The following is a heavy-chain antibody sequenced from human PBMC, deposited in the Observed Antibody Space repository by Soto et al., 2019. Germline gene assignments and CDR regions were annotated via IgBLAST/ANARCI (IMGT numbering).Heavy chain of an antibody. CDR3: ARAPLGVIVASDF. CDR2: MNPNSDGT. Sequence: ASVKVSCKASGYTFTGYYMHWVRQAPGQGLEWMGWMNPNSDGTNYAQKFQGRVTMTSDTSISTAYMELSSLTSEDTAVYYCARAPLGVIVASDFWGQGTLVTVSS. CDR1: GYTFTGYY. V-gene: IGHV1-2*02. J-gene: IGHJ4*02. D-gene: IGHD5-12*01.